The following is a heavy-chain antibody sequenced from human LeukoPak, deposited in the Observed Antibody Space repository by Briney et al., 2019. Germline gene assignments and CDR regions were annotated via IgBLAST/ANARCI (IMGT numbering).Heavy chain of an antibody. V-gene: IGHV3-7*01. CDR3: ARDVATISNWFDP. D-gene: IGHD5-24*01. J-gene: IGHJ5*02. Sequence: HPGGSLRLSCAASGFTFSSYWMSWVRQAPGKGLEWVANINQDGSEKYYVDSVKGRFTISRDNAKNSLYLQMNSLRAEDTAVYYRARDVATISNWFDPWGQGTLVTVSS. CDR1: GFTFSSYW. CDR2: INQDGSEK.